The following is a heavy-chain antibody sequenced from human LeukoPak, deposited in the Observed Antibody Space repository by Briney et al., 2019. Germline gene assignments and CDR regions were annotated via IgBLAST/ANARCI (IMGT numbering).Heavy chain of an antibody. Sequence: SVKVSCKPSGGTFSNYAISWLRQAPGQGLEWMGRIIPIFGTANYAQKFQDRVTINTDESTTTAYMELSSLRSEDTAMYYCARAREGYGDYGPDFDYWGQGTLVTVSS. V-gene: IGHV1-69*05. CDR3: ARAREGYGDYGPDFDY. CDR1: GGTFSNYA. CDR2: IIPIFGTA. D-gene: IGHD4-17*01. J-gene: IGHJ4*02.